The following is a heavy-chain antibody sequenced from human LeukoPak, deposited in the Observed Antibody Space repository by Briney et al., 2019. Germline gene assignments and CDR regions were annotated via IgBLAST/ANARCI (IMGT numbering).Heavy chain of an antibody. V-gene: IGHV4-38-2*01. J-gene: IGHJ6*03. Sequence: PSETLSLTCAVSGYSISSGFHWGWIRQPPGKGLEWIGTIYQSGSTYYNPSLKSRVAISVDTSKNQFSLTLSSVTAADTAIYYCARPRLRYYYYMDVWGKGTTVTVSS. D-gene: IGHD6-25*01. CDR2: IYQSGST. CDR3: ARPRLRYYYYMDV. CDR1: GYSISSGFH.